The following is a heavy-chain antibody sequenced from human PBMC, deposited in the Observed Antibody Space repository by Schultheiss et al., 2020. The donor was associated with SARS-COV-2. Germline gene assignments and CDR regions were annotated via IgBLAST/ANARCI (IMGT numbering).Heavy chain of an antibody. J-gene: IGHJ4*02. CDR2: IYTSRST. V-gene: IGHV4-61*02. D-gene: IGHD2-21*02. Sequence: SETLSLTCTVSGGSISSGSYYWSWIRQPAGKGLEWIGRIYTSRSTNYNPSLKSRVTISVDTSKNQFSLKLSSVTAADTAVYYCARGGLGGGDASDYWGQGTLVTVSS. CDR1: GGSISSGSYY. CDR3: ARGGLGGGDASDY.